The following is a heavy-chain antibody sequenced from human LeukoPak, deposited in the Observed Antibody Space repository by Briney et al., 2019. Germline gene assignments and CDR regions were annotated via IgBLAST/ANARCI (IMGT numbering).Heavy chain of an antibody. J-gene: IGHJ5*02. CDR2: INHSGST. V-gene: IGHV4-34*01. CDR1: GGSFSGYY. Sequence: SDTLSVTCAVYGGSFSGYYWSWIRQPPGQGLEWIGEINHSGSTNYNPSLKSRVTISVDTSKNQFSLKLSSVTAADTAVYYCASRSGGGYSYGSNWFDPWGQGTLVTVSS. CDR3: ASRSGGGYSYGSNWFDP. D-gene: IGHD5-18*01.